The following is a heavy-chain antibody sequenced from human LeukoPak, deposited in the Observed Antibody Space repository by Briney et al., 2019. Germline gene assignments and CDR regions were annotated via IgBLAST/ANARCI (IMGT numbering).Heavy chain of an antibody. CDR3: ARAQVVGYMDV. CDR1: GGSISSYY. V-gene: IGHV4-59*01. J-gene: IGHJ6*03. D-gene: IGHD2-15*01. CDR2: IYYSGST. Sequence: PSETLSLTCTVSGGSISSYYWSWIRQPPGKGLEWIGYIYYSGSTNYNPSLKSRVTISVDTSKNQFSLKLSSVTAADTAVYYCARAQVVGYMDVWGKGTTVTVSS.